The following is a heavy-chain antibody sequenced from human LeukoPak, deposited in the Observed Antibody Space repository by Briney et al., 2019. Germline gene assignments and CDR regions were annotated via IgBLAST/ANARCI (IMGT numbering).Heavy chain of an antibody. CDR3: ARTYSNYVIDY. CDR2: IWYDGSNK. CDR1: GFTFSSYG. Sequence: HPGGSLRLSCAASGFTFSSYGMHWLRQAPGKGLEWVAVIWYDGSNKYYADSVKGRFTISRDNSKNTLYLQMNSLRAEDTAVYYCARTYSNYVIDYWGQGTLVTVSS. D-gene: IGHD4-11*01. J-gene: IGHJ4*02. V-gene: IGHV3-33*01.